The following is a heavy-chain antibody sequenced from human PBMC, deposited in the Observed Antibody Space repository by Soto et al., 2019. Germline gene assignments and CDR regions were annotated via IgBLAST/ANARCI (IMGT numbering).Heavy chain of an antibody. V-gene: IGHV4-30-2*01. D-gene: IGHD3-16*02. J-gene: IGHJ4*02. CDR2: IFHSGST. CDR1: GGSISSGGYS. CDR3: ASTYYDYVWGSYRYDY. Sequence: QLQLQESGSGLVKPSQTLSLTCAVSGGSISSGGYSWSRIRQPPGKGLEWIGYIFHSGSTYYNPSLKSRVTISVDRSKNQFSLKLNSVTAADTAVYYCASTYYDYVWGSYRYDYWGQGTLVTVSS.